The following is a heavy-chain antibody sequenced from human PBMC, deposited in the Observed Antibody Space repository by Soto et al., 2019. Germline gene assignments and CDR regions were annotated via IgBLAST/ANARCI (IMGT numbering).Heavy chain of an antibody. V-gene: IGHV3-30*18. CDR2: ISYDGSNK. CDR1: GFTFSSYG. D-gene: IGHD5-18*01. J-gene: IGHJ3*01. CDR3: AKDSYVDTAMAF. Sequence: GGSLRLSCAASGFTFSSYGMHWVRQAPGKGLEWVAVISYDGSNKYYADSVKGRFTISRDNSKNTLYLQMNSLRAGDTAVYYCAKDSYVDTAMAFWGQGTMVTVSS.